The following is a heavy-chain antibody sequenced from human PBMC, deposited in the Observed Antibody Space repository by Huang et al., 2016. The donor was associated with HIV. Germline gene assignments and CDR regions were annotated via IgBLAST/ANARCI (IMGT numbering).Heavy chain of an antibody. CDR3: ARGPYYDFWSGYQSGPFDY. Sequence: EVQLVESGGGLVKPGGSLRLSCAASGFTFSSYTMNWVRQAPGKELEWVSSISSSSSYIYYGDSVKGRFTISRDNAKNSLYLQMNSLRAEDTAVYYCARGPYYDFWSGYQSGPFDYWGQGTLVTVSS. CDR2: ISSSSSYI. V-gene: IGHV3-21*01. J-gene: IGHJ4*02. CDR1: GFTFSSYT. D-gene: IGHD3-3*01.